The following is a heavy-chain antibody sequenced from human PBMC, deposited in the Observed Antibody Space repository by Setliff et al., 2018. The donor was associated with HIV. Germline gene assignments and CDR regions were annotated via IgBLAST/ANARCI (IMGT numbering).Heavy chain of an antibody. V-gene: IGHV4-39*07. CDR3: ARGEQLVDNWFDP. CDR1: GGPITTSTYY. J-gene: IGHJ5*02. CDR2: IYQSGTT. Sequence: LSLTCSVSGGPITTSTYYWGWIRQPPGKGLEWIGNIYQSGTTYYNSSPTSRVTMSVDTSRNQFSLKLNSVIAADTAVYYCARGEQLVDNWFDPWGQGTLVTVSS. D-gene: IGHD6-13*01.